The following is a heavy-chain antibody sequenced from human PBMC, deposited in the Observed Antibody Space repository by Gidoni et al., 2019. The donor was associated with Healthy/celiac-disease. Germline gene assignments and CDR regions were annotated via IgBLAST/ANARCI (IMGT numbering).Heavy chain of an antibody. D-gene: IGHD6-6*01. Sequence: QVQLQQWGAGLLKPSETLSLTCAVYGGSFSGYYWSWIRQPPGKGLEWIGEINHSGSTNYNPSLKSRVTISVDTSKNQFSLKLSSVTAADTAVYYCARGLPSSSRRVWFDPWGQGTLVTVSS. V-gene: IGHV4-34*01. CDR3: ARGLPSSSRRVWFDP. CDR2: INHSGST. CDR1: GGSFSGYY. J-gene: IGHJ5*02.